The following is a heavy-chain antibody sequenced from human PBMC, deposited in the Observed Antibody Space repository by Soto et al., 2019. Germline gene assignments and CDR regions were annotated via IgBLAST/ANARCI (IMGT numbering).Heavy chain of an antibody. CDR3: AKDGELLRTGWVDP. CDR2: ISGSGGST. D-gene: IGHD1-26*01. V-gene: IGHV3-23*01. CDR1: GFTFSSYA. Sequence: GGSLRLSCAASGFTFSSYAMSWVRQAPGKGLEWVSAISGSGGSTYYADSVKGRFTISRDNSKNTLYLQMNSLRAEDTAVYYCAKDGELLRTGWVDPWGQGTLVTVSS. J-gene: IGHJ5*02.